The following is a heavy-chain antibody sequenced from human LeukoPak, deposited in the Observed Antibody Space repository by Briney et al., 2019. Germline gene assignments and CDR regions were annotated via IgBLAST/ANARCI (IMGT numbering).Heavy chain of an antibody. J-gene: IGHJ5*02. CDR1: GYTLTELS. CDR2: FDPEDGET. D-gene: IGHD5-18*01. V-gene: IGHV1-24*01. Sequence: ASVKVSCKVSGYTLTELSMHWVRQAPRKGLEWMGGFDPEDGETIYAQKFQGRVTMTEDTPTDTAYMGLSSLRSEDTAVYYCATGLAVGYSYGTWGQGTLVTVSS. CDR3: ATGLAVGYSYGT.